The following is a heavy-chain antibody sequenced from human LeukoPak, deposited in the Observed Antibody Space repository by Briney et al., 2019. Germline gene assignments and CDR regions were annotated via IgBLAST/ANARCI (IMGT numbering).Heavy chain of an antibody. V-gene: IGHV4-30-2*01. CDR3: ARDVIVVVPAAKWNWFDP. J-gene: IGHJ5*02. CDR2: IYHSGST. Sequence: SETLSLTCAVSGGSISSGGYSWSWIRQPPGKGLEWIGYIYHSGSTYYNPSLKSRVTISVDRSKNQFSLKLSSVTAADTAVYYCARDVIVVVPAAKWNWFDPWGQGTLVTVSS. CDR1: GGSISSGGYS. D-gene: IGHD2-2*01.